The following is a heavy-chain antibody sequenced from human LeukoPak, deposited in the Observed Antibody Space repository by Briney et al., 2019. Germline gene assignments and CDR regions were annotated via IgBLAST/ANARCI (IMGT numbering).Heavy chain of an antibody. Sequence: GASLKISSKGSGYSFTSYWTGWLRQIPGKGLEGMGIIYPGDSDTRYSPSFQGQVTISADKSISTAYLQWSSLKASDTAMYYCASSVTFGELFRFVYWGQGTLVTVSS. CDR1: GYSFTSYW. V-gene: IGHV5-51*01. CDR2: IYPGDSDT. J-gene: IGHJ4*02. D-gene: IGHD3-10*01. CDR3: ASSVTFGELFRFVY.